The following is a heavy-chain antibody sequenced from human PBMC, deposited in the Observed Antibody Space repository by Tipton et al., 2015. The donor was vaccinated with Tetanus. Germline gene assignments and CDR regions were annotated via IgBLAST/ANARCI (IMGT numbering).Heavy chain of an antibody. CDR2: VYYSGST. J-gene: IGHJ4*02. CDR1: GDAISSGGFF. D-gene: IGHD3-10*01. Sequence: GLVKPSQTLSLTCTVSGDAISSGGFFWNWIRQFPGKGLEWIGYVYYSGSTFYNPSLKSRVTMSVDTSKNQFSLNLSSVTAADTAVYYCARADYNLSRKGPFDSWGQGTLVLVSS. CDR3: ARADYNLSRKGPFDS. V-gene: IGHV4-31*03.